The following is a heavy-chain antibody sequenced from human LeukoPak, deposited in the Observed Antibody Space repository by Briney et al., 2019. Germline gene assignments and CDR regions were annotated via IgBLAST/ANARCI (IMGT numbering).Heavy chain of an antibody. CDR2: IWYDGSNK. CDR1: GFTFRSCA. Sequence: GGSLRLSCVASGFTFRSCAMHWVRQAPGKGLEWVAVIWYDGSNKYYIDSVKGRFTISRDNSKNTLYLQMNSLRADDTAVYYCARDVGFIVGATPGAFDIWGQGTMVTVTS. V-gene: IGHV3-33*01. J-gene: IGHJ3*02. CDR3: ARDVGFIVGATPGAFDI. D-gene: IGHD1-26*01.